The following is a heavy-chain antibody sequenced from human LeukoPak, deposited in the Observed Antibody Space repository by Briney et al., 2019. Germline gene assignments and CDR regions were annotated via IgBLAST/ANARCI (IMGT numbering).Heavy chain of an antibody. CDR2: INHSGST. Sequence: SETLSLTCAVYGGSFSGYYWSWIRQPPGKGLEWIGEINHSGSTNYNPSLKSRVTISVDTSKNQFSLKLSSATAADTAVYYCARGPRAGTWGQGTLVTVSS. J-gene: IGHJ4*02. CDR1: GGSFSGYY. D-gene: IGHD6-19*01. CDR3: ARGPRAGT. V-gene: IGHV4-34*01.